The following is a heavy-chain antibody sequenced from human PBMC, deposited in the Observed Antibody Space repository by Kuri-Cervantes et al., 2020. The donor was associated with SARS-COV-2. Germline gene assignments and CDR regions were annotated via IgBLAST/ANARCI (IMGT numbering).Heavy chain of an antibody. J-gene: IGHJ5*02. Sequence: ASVKVSCKASGGTFSSYAISWVRQAPGQGLEWMGWINPNSGGTNYAQKLQGRVTMTTDTSTSTAYMELRSLRSDDTAVYYCARANWNGLLWWFDPWGQGTLVTVSS. CDR3: ARANWNGLLWWFDP. D-gene: IGHD1-20*01. CDR2: INPNSGGT. CDR1: GGTFSSYA. V-gene: IGHV1-18*01.